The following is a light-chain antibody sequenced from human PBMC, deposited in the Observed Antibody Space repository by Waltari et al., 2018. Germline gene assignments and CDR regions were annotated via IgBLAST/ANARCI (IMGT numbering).Light chain of an antibody. Sequence: QSALTQPRSVSGSPGPSVTISCTGTSSDVGGYNYVSWYQQHPGKAPKLMIYDVSKRPSGVPDRFSGSKSGNTASLTISGLQAEDEADYYCCSYAEVFGTGTKVTVL. CDR2: DVS. CDR3: CSYAEV. J-gene: IGLJ1*01. CDR1: SSDVGGYNY. V-gene: IGLV2-11*01.